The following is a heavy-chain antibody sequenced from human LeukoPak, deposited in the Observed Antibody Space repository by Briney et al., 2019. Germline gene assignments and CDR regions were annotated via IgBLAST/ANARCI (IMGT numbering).Heavy chain of an antibody. CDR1: GGSISSSGYY. CDR2: IYYSGST. D-gene: IGHD3-22*01. Sequence: RPSETLSLTCTVSGGSISSSGYYWSWIRQHPGKGLEWIGYIYYSGSTYYNPSLKSRVTISVDTSKNQFSLKLSSVTAADTAVYYCARGPASTRYYYDSSGYYHTASGWFDPWGQGTLVTVSS. CDR3: ARGPASTRYYYDSSGYYHTASGWFDP. J-gene: IGHJ5*02. V-gene: IGHV4-61*08.